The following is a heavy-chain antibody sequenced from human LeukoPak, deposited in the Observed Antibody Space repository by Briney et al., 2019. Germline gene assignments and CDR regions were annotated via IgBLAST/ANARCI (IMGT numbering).Heavy chain of an antibody. D-gene: IGHD3-10*01. CDR1: GGSISSSRYY. CDR3: ARPCGSGSYCPVDY. Sequence: SETLSLTCTVSGGSISSSRYYWGWIRQPPGKGLEWIGNIYYNGNTYYNPSLKSRVTISVDTSKNQFSLKLRSVTAADTAVYYCARPCGSGSYCPVDYWGQGTLVTVSS. CDR2: IYYNGNT. J-gene: IGHJ4*02. V-gene: IGHV4-39*01.